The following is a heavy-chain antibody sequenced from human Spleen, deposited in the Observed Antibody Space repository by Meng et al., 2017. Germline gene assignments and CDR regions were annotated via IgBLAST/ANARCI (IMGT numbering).Heavy chain of an antibody. CDR3: GRPHAPGNGHYAMDV. D-gene: IGHD2-8*01. CDR2: INPSGGST. CDR1: GYTFNKYG. Sequence: ASVKVSCKASGYTFNKYGISWVRQAPGQGLEWMGIINPSGGSTSYAQKFQGRVTMTEDTSTDTAYMELSSLRSEDTAVYYCGRPHAPGNGHYAMDVWGQGTSVTVSS. V-gene: IGHV1-46*02. J-gene: IGHJ6*02.